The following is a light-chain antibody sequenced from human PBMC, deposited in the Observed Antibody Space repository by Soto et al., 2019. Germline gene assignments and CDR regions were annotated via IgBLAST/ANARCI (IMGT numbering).Light chain of an antibody. Sequence: EIVLTQSPATLSFSPGERATLSCRASQSVSCFLGWYQQKPGQAPRLLIYDAFKRATSIPPRVSGSGSGTDFTLTIRSLEPEDFAVYYCQQRSSWTFGQGTKVEIK. CDR1: QSVSCF. J-gene: IGKJ1*01. CDR2: DAF. CDR3: QQRSSWT. V-gene: IGKV3-11*01.